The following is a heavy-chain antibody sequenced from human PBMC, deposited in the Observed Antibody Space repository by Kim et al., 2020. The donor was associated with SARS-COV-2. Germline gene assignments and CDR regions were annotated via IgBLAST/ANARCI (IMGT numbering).Heavy chain of an antibody. V-gene: IGHV1-24*01. CDR1: GYTLTELS. Sequence: ASVKVSCKVSGYTLTELSMHWVRQAPGKGLEWMGGFDPEDGETIYAQKFQGRVTMTEDTSTDTAYMELSSLRSEDTAVYYCAGCYGRPPIVVAQNWFDPWGQGTLVTVSS. J-gene: IGHJ5*02. CDR3: AGCYGRPPIVVAQNWFDP. D-gene: IGHD3-22*01. CDR2: FDPEDGET.